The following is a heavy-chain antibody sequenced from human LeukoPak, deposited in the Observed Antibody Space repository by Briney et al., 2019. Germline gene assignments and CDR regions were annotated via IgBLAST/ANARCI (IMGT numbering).Heavy chain of an antibody. V-gene: IGHV4-39*07. CDR3: ARRNYDTSGNYIDAFDI. D-gene: IGHD3-22*01. CDR2: IYYSGST. CDR1: GGSISSSSYY. J-gene: IGHJ3*02. Sequence: SETLSLTCTVSGGSISSSSYYWGWIRQPPGKGLEWIGSIYYSGSTYYNPSLKSRVTISVDTSKNQFSLKLSSVTAADTAVYYCARRNYDTSGNYIDAFDIWGQATMVTVSS.